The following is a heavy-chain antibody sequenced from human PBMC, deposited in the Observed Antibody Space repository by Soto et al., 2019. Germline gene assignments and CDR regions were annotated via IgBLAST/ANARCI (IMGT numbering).Heavy chain of an antibody. Sequence: PGGSLRLSCAASGFTFSSYGMHWVRQAPGKGLEWVAVISYDGSNKYYADSVKGRFTISRDNSKNTLYLQMNSLRAEDTAVYYCAKSTTSYRMDVWGQGPTVTVSS. J-gene: IGHJ6*02. D-gene: IGHD2-2*01. V-gene: IGHV3-30*18. CDR2: ISYDGSNK. CDR1: GFTFSSYG. CDR3: AKSTTSYRMDV.